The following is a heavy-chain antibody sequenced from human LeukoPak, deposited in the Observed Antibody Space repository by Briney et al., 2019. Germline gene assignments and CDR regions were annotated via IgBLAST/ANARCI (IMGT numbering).Heavy chain of an antibody. Sequence: GGSLRLSCAASGFTFSSYAMHWVRQAPGKGLEWVAVISYDGSNKYYADSVKGRFTISRDNSKNTLYLQMDSLRSDDTAVYYCARGAILLWFGEFQRTTNDAFDIWGQGTMVTVSS. J-gene: IGHJ3*02. V-gene: IGHV3-30*04. CDR3: ARGAILLWFGEFQRTTNDAFDI. D-gene: IGHD3-10*01. CDR2: ISYDGSNK. CDR1: GFTFSSYA.